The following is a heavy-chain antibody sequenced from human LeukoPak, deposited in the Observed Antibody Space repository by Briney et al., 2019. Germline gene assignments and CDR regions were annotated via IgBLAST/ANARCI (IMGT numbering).Heavy chain of an antibody. CDR3: ARDHFAWGIAVAGRFDP. V-gene: IGHV1-46*01. Sequence: ASVKVSCKASRYTFTSYYMHWVRQAPGQGLEWMGIINPSGGSTSYAQKFQGRVTMTRDTSTSTVYMELSSLRSEDTAVYYCARDHFAWGIAVAGRFDPWGQGTLVTVSS. J-gene: IGHJ5*02. D-gene: IGHD6-19*01. CDR2: INPSGGST. CDR1: RYTFTSYY.